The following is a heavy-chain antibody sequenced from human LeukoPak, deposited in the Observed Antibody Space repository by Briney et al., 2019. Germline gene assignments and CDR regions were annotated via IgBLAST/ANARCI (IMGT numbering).Heavy chain of an antibody. V-gene: IGHV4-34*01. CDR2: INHSGST. Sequence: SETLSLTCAVCGGSFSGYYWSWIRQPPGKGLEWIGEINHSGSTNYNPSLKSRVTISVDTSKNQFSLKLSSVTAADTAVYYCARHWWKFDYWGQGTLVTVSS. CDR1: GGSFSGYY. D-gene: IGHD2-15*01. J-gene: IGHJ4*02. CDR3: ARHWWKFDY.